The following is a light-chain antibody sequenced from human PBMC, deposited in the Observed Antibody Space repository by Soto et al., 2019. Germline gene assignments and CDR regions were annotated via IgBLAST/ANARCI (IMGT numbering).Light chain of an antibody. J-gene: IGKJ1*01. CDR3: QQRSRWPWT. V-gene: IGKV3-11*01. CDR2: DAS. Sequence: EIVLTQSPGTLSLSPGEIATLSCRASQHIWSYLAWYQQKPGQAPRLLMYDASKRATGIPARFSGSGSGTDFTLTISSLEPEDFAVYYCQQRSRWPWTFGQGTKVDIK. CDR1: QHIWSY.